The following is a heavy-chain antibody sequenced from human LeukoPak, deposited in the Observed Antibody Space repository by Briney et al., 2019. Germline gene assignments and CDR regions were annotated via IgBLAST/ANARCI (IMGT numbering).Heavy chain of an antibody. J-gene: IGHJ6*03. CDR3: ARLRRAIPIVVVTATHYYYYYMDV. Sequence: PSETLSLTCTVSGGSISTYYWSWLRQPPGKGLEWIGEINHSGSTNYNPSLKSRVTISVDTSKNQFSLKLSSVTAADTAVYYCARLRRAIPIVVVTATHYYYYYMDVWGKGTTVTISS. V-gene: IGHV4-34*01. CDR1: GGSISTYY. CDR2: INHSGST. D-gene: IGHD2-21*02.